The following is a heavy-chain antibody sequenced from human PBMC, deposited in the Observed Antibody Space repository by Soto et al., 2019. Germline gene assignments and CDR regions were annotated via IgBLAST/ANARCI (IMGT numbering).Heavy chain of an antibody. Sequence: EVQLLESGGDLVQPGGSLRLSCGVSGFSFSSYAMAWVRQVPGKGLEWLSVITVRSHTTYYADSVRGRFTISRDDSRDTLYLQLNSLRGEDTAVYYCARDRSLIFAIPPYGMDVWGQGTTVTVSS. CDR1: GFSFSSYA. CDR2: ITVRSHTT. J-gene: IGHJ6*02. D-gene: IGHD3-3*01. CDR3: ARDRSLIFAIPPYGMDV. V-gene: IGHV3-23*01.